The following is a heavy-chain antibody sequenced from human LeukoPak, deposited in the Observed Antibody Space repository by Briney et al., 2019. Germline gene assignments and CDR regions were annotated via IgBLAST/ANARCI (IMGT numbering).Heavy chain of an antibody. Sequence: ASVKVSCKASGYTFTSYYMHWVRQAPGQGLEWMGWINPNSGGTNYAQRFQGRVTMTRDTSISTAYMELSRLRSDDTAVYYCAKDYYDSSGYYPSYWGQGTLVTVSS. CDR1: GYTFTSYY. CDR3: AKDYYDSSGYYPSY. D-gene: IGHD3-22*01. J-gene: IGHJ4*02. V-gene: IGHV1-2*02. CDR2: INPNSGGT.